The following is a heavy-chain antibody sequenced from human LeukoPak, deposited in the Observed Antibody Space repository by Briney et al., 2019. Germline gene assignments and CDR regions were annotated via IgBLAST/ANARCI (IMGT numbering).Heavy chain of an antibody. J-gene: IGHJ6*03. CDR2: INPHNGGT. CDR3: TREPYYYYYMDV. V-gene: IGHV1-2*06. Sequence: GASMKASCKASGYTFTGYYMHWLRQAPGQGLEWMGRINPHNGGTKYAEKFQGRVTMTRDSSINTAYMELSRLRSDDTAVYYCTREPYYYYYMDVWGKGTTVIVSS. CDR1: GYTFTGYY.